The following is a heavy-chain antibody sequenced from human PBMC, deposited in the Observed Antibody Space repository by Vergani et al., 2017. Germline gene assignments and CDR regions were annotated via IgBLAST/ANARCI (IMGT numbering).Heavy chain of an antibody. CDR3: ARDRASIAAPHFDY. Sequence: QVQLVESGGGVVQPGRSLRLSCAAPGFTFSTYAMHWVRQAPGKGLEWVAVISHDGSHKYYADSVKGRFTISRDNSKNTLYLQMNSLRAEDTAVYYCARDRASIAAPHFDYWGQGTLVTVSS. J-gene: IGHJ4*02. V-gene: IGHV3-30*04. CDR1: GFTFSTYA. CDR2: ISHDGSHK. D-gene: IGHD6-13*01.